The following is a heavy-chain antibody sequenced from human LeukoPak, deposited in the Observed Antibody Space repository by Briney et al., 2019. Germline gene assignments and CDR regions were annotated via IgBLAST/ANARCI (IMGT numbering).Heavy chain of an antibody. J-gene: IGHJ3*02. CDR3: ARAVSSDSSGYFLGVFGAFDI. V-gene: IGHV1-69*01. Sequence: SVKVSCKASGGTFSSYAISWVRQAPGQGLEWMGGIIPIFGKANYAQKFQGRVTITADESTSTAYMELSSLRSEDTAVYYCARAVSSDSSGYFLGVFGAFDIWGQGTMVTVSS. D-gene: IGHD3-22*01. CDR2: IIPIFGKA. CDR1: GGTFSSYA.